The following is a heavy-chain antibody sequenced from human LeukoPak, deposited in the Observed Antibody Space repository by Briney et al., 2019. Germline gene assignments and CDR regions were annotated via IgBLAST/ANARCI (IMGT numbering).Heavy chain of an antibody. V-gene: IGHV3-23*01. D-gene: IGHD6-13*01. CDR3: AKDRDRIAGLIYFDY. J-gene: IGHJ4*02. CDR2: ISGSGGST. Sequence: PGGSLGLSCAASGFTFSSYAMSWVRQAPGKGLEWVSAISGSGGSTYYADSVKGRFTISRDNSKNTLYLQMNSLRAEDTAVYYYAKDRDRIAGLIYFDYWGQGTLVTVSS. CDR1: GFTFSSYA.